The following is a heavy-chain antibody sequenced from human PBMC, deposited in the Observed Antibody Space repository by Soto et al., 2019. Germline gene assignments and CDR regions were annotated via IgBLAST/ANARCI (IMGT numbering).Heavy chain of an antibody. J-gene: IGHJ6*02. Sequence: QVQLVQSGAEVKKPGSSVKVSCKASGGTFSSYTISWVRQAPGQGLEWMGRIIPILGIANYAQKFQGRVTTTADKSTSTAYMELSRLRAEETAVYYCARFRGSYGMDVWGQGTTGTVSS. D-gene: IGHD3-10*01. CDR2: IIPILGIA. V-gene: IGHV1-69*02. CDR3: ARFRGSYGMDV. CDR1: GGTFSSYT.